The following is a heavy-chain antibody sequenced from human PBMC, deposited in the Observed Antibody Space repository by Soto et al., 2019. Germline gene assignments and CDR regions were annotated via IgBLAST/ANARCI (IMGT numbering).Heavy chain of an antibody. CDR1: GYSFIDYW. V-gene: IGHV5-51*01. Sequence: GESLKISCQGSGYSFIDYWIAWVRQMPGKGLEWMGIIYPGDSDTRYSPSFQGQVTISADKSISTAYLQWSSLKAADTAIYYCARLKSAAAGMDVWGQGTTVTVSS. J-gene: IGHJ6*02. D-gene: IGHD6-13*01. CDR3: ARLKSAAAGMDV. CDR2: IYPGDSDT.